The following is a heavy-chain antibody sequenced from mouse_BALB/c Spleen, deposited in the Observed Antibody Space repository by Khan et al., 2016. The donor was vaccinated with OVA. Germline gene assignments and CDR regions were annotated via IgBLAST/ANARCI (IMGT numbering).Heavy chain of an antibody. D-gene: IGHD1-1*01. Sequence: LVKTGASVKISCKASGYSFTGYYMHWVKQSHGKSLEWIGDISSSNGAASYNQKFKGKATFTVDTSSSTAYMQFNSLTSEDSAVYYFARRYGSSLGYWGQGTTLTGSS. J-gene: IGHJ2*01. CDR1: GYSFTGYY. CDR3: ARRYGSSLGY. V-gene: IGHV1S34*01. CDR2: ISSSNGAA.